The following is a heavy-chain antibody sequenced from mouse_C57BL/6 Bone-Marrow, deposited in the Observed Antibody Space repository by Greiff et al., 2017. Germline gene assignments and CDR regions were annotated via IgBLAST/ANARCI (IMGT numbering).Heavy chain of an antibody. J-gene: IGHJ2*01. V-gene: IGHV5-4*01. CDR3: ARVTIVRFDY. CDR1: GFTFSSYA. CDR2: ISDGGSYT. D-gene: IGHD2-5*01. Sequence: EVQLQESGGGLVKPGGSLKLSCAASGFTFSSYAMSWVRQTPEKRLEWVATISDGGSYTYYPDNVKGRFTISRDNAKNNLYLQMSHLKSEDTAMYYCARVTIVRFDYWGQGTTLTVSS.